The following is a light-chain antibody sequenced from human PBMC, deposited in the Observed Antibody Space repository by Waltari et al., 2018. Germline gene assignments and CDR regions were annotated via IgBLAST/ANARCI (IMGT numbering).Light chain of an antibody. V-gene: IGKV3-20*01. CDR1: QNVSNSF. CDR2: GAS. Sequence: EIVLTQSPGTLSLSPGVRATLSCRASQNVSNSFLACYQQTRGQAPRPLMYGASTRSYDIPDRFSGSGSGADFTLTINSLQPEDFAVYYCQQYGDSPRTFGQGTRV. J-gene: IGKJ1*01. CDR3: QQYGDSPRT.